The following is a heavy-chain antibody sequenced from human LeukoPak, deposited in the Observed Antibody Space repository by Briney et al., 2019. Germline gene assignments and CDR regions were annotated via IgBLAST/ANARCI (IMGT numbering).Heavy chain of an antibody. Sequence: PSETLSLTCTVSGGSVSSNGYFWNWIRQPPGKGLEWIGYIYNRGSTNYNPSLKSRVTISVDTSKNQFSLRLSSVIAADTAVYYCARQGCNSAAFDPWGQGTLVTVSS. J-gene: IGHJ5*02. CDR3: ARQGCNSAAFDP. CDR1: GGSVSSNGYF. CDR2: IYNRGST. D-gene: IGHD2/OR15-2a*01. V-gene: IGHV4-61*08.